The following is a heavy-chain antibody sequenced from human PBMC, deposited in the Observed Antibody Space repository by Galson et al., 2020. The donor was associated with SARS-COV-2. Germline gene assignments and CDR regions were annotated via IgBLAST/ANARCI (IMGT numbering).Heavy chain of an antibody. CDR1: GFTFSSYS. CDR3: ASLAAAGTLHYYYGMDV. CDR2: ISSSSSTI. J-gene: IGHJ6*02. V-gene: IGHV3-21*01. Sequence: GESLKTSCAASGFTFSSYSMNWVRQAPGKGLAWVSSISSSSSTIYYADSVKGRFTISRDNAKNSLYLQMNSLRAEDTAVYYCASLAAAGTLHYYYGMDVWGQGTTVTVSS. D-gene: IGHD6-13*01.